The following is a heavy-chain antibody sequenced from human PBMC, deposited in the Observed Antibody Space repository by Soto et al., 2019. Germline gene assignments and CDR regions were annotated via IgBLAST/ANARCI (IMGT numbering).Heavy chain of an antibody. CDR2: ISGSGGST. CDR3: AKVLEDIVATIGDY. Sequence: EVQLLESGGCLVQPGGSLRLSCAASGFTFSSYAMSWVRQAPGKGLEWVSAISGSGGSTYYADSVKGRFTISRDNSKNTRYLQMNSLRAEDTAVYYCAKVLEDIVATIGDYWGQGTLVTVSS. V-gene: IGHV3-23*01. CDR1: GFTFSSYA. J-gene: IGHJ4*02. D-gene: IGHD5-12*01.